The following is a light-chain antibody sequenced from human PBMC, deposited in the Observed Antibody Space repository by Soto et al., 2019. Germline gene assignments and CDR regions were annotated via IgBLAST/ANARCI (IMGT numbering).Light chain of an antibody. V-gene: IGLV2-14*01. CDR2: EVS. CDR1: SSDVGAYNY. J-gene: IGLJ3*02. CDR3: SSYTSSSTLV. Sequence: QSALTQPASVSGSPGQSITISCTGTSSDVGAYNYVSWYQQYPGKAPKLMIYEVSNRPSGVSNRFSGSKSGNTASLTISGLQAEDEADYYCSSYTSSSTLVFGGGPKLTVL.